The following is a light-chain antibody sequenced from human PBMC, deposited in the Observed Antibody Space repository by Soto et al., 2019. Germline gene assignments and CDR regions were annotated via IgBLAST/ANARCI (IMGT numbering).Light chain of an antibody. CDR1: QSVSSSY. CDR2: GAS. Sequence: ETVLTQSPGTLSLSPGERATLSCRASQSVSSSYLAWYQQKPGQAPRLLIYGASGRATGIPDRFSGSGSGTDFTLSISRLEPEDFAVYYCQQFGSSRRGTFGLGTKVEIK. V-gene: IGKV3-20*01. CDR3: QQFGSSRRGT. J-gene: IGKJ1*01.